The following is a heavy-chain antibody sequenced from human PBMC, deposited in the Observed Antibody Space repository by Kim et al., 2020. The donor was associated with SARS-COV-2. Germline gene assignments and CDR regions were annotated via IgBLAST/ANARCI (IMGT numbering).Heavy chain of an antibody. CDR3: ARGRRWFDP. CDR1: GYSFTTYD. CDR2: MNPNSGNT. Sequence: ASVKVSCKASGYSFTTYDINWVRQAPGQGLEWMGWMNPNSGNTGYAHNFRGRVSMTRNTSISTAYMELSSLRSEDTAVYYCARGRRWFDPWGPGTLVTVS. V-gene: IGHV1-8*01. J-gene: IGHJ5*02.